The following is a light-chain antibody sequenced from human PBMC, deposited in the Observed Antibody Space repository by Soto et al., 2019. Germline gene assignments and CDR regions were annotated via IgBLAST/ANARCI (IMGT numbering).Light chain of an antibody. J-gene: IGKJ1*01. Sequence: EIVMMQSPATLSVSQGERTTISCRTSQSLGTNLAWFQQKPGQAPRLLIHGASTRATGTPARFSGSGSGTEFTLTISSLQSEDFAVYYCQQYNMWPRTFGQGTKV. CDR1: QSLGTN. CDR3: QQYNMWPRT. CDR2: GAS. V-gene: IGKV3-15*01.